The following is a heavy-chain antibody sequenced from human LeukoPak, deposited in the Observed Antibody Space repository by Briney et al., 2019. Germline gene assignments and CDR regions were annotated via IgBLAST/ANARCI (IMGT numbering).Heavy chain of an antibody. CDR2: ISAYNGNT. CDR3: ARDSAVVVAATSRGDFDY. CDR1: GYTFTSYG. V-gene: IGHV1-18*01. Sequence: ASVKVSCKASGYTFTSYGISWVRQAPGQGLEWMGWISAYNGNTNYAQKLQGRVTMTTDTSTSTAYMELRSLRSDDTAVYYCARDSAVVVAATSRGDFDYWGQGTLVTVSS. D-gene: IGHD2-15*01. J-gene: IGHJ4*02.